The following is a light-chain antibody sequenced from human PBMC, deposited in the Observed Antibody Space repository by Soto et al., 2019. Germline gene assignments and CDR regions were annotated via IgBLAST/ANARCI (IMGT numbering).Light chain of an antibody. Sequence: ELVLTQSPATLSLSPGERATLSCRASQSVSGYSAWYQQKPGQAPRLLIYDTSNRATGIPARFSGSGSGTDFTLTIGGLEPEDFAVYYCQQRRNWQYTFGLGTRLEIK. J-gene: IGKJ2*01. V-gene: IGKV3-11*01. CDR2: DTS. CDR1: QSVSGY. CDR3: QQRRNWQYT.